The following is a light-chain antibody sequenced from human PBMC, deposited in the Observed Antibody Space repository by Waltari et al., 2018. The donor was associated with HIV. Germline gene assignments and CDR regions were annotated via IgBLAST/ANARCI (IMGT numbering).Light chain of an antibody. V-gene: IGLV3-21*02. CDR2: ADH. CDR3: HVWDSSTDHEV. CDR1: TVGSQR. Sequence: SYALTQPLSVSVAPGQTARITCLGSTVGSQRVHWYQHKTVQPPVQLVYADHARPSGIPERFSGSSSGDTATLTISRVEAGDEADYFCHVWDSSTDHEVFGGGTQLTVL. J-gene: IGLJ2*01.